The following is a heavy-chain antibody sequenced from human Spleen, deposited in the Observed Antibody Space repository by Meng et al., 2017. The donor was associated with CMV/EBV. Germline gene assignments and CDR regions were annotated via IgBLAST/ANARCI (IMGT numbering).Heavy chain of an antibody. CDR1: GGTFGSYA. D-gene: IGHD3-22*01. CDR3: ARDAMMVVALFDY. V-gene: IGHV1-69*10. Sequence: SVKVSCKASGGTFGSYAISWVRQAPGQGLEWMGGIIPMLGTRNYAQKFQDRVTMSTDTSTSTAYMELRSLRSDDTAVYYCARDAMMVVALFDYWGQGTLVTVSS. CDR2: IIPMLGTR. J-gene: IGHJ4*02.